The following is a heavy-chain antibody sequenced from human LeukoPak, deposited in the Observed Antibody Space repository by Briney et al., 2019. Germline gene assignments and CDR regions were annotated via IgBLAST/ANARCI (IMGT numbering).Heavy chain of an antibody. D-gene: IGHD4-17*01. V-gene: IGHV3-48*01. CDR2: ISSSSWTF. CDR3: ARGARDYDDAFHL. CDR1: GFTFSNYN. J-gene: IGHJ3*01. Sequence: GGSLRLSCAASGFTFSNYNMDWVRQAPGKGLEWVSYISSSSWTFYYADSVKGRFTISRDNAKNSLYLQMNSLRAEDTAVYYCARGARDYDDAFHLWGQGTLVIVSS.